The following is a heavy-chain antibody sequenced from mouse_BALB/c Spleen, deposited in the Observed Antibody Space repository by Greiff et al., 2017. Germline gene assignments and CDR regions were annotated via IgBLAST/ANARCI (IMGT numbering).Heavy chain of an antibody. Sequence: EVNVVESGGGLVKPGGSLKLSCAASGFTFSDYYMYWVRQTPEKRLEWVATISDGGSYTYYPDSVKGRFTISRDNAKNNLYLQMSSLKSEDTAMYYCARDKDYGSWFAYWGQGTLVTVSA. J-gene: IGHJ3*01. CDR1: GFTFSDYY. V-gene: IGHV5-4*02. CDR2: ISDGGSYT. CDR3: ARDKDYGSWFAY. D-gene: IGHD2-2*01.